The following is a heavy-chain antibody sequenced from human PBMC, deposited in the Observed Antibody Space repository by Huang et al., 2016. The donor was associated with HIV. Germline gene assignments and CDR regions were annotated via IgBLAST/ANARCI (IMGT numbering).Heavy chain of an antibody. J-gene: IGHJ4*02. Sequence: QVQLVPSGAEVKKPGASVKVSCRSSGYTFTDYFVHWVRQAPGQGIQWSGQVNPLSGVTNYAQKFQGRVTMNRYTSIRTVYMELNRLRSDDTALYYCARTPYSGSHPDYWGQGTLVTVSS. V-gene: IGHV1-2*06. D-gene: IGHD2-15*01. CDR3: ARTPYSGSHPDY. CDR2: VNPLSGVT. CDR1: GYTFTDYF.